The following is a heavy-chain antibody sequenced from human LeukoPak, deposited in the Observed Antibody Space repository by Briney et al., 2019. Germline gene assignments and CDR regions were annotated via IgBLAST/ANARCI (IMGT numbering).Heavy chain of an antibody. J-gene: IGHJ4*02. Sequence: PGGSLRLSWAAPGFTFSNYWMTWVRQAPGRGLEGVPNIKQDGSEKYYVDSVKGRFTISRDNAKNSLYLQMNSLRAEDTAVYYCARDLSVSRGTDYWGQGTLVTVSS. V-gene: IGHV3-7*01. D-gene: IGHD1-1*01. CDR3: ARDLSVSRGTDY. CDR1: GFTFSNYW. CDR2: IKQDGSEK.